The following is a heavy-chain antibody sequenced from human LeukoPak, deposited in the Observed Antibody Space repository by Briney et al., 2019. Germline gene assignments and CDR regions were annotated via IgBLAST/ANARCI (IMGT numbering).Heavy chain of an antibody. CDR1: GFTFDDYG. D-gene: IGHD3-3*01. CDR2: INWNGGST. Sequence: GGPLRLSCAASGFTFDDYGMSWVRQAPGKGLEWVSGINWNGGSTGYADSVKGRFTISRDNAKNSLYLQMNSLRAEDTALYYCARNAFTIFGVITVNPDYWGQGTLVTVSS. J-gene: IGHJ4*02. V-gene: IGHV3-20*04. CDR3: ARNAFTIFGVITVNPDY.